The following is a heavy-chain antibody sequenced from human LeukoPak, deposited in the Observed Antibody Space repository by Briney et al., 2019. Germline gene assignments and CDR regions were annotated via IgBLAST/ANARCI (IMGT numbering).Heavy chain of an antibody. V-gene: IGHV5-51*01. Sequence: GGSLQISGKGSGYSFTSYWIGGVRPLPGKGLEGMGIIYPGDSDTRYSPSCQGQVTTSADKSISTAYLQWSSLKASDTAMYYCARKAGASGYFDYWGQGTLVTVSS. J-gene: IGHJ4*02. CDR3: ARKAGASGYFDY. CDR1: GYSFTSYW. D-gene: IGHD6-19*01. CDR2: IYPGDSDT.